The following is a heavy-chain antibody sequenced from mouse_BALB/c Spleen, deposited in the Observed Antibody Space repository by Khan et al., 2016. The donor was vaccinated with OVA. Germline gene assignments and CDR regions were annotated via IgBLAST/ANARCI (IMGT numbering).Heavy chain of an antibody. J-gene: IGHJ1*01. CDR2: INPNNGDT. CDR3: TRGLFDV. V-gene: IGHV1-26*01. Sequence: EVELVESGPELVKPGASVKMSCKASGYTFTDYYMKWLKQSHGKSLEWIGDINPNNGDTFYNQKFKDKATLTVDKSSSTAYMQLNSLTSEDSAVFYCTRGLFDVWGAGTTVTVSS. CDR1: GYTFTDYY.